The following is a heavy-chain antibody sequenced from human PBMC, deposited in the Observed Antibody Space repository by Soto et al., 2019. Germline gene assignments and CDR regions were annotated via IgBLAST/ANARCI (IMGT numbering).Heavy chain of an antibody. CDR1: GDSVSSSRSS. V-gene: IGHV6-1*01. J-gene: IGHJ4*02. CDR2: TYYRSKWYS. D-gene: IGHD6-19*01. CDR3: ARDLSGSGSSFFDY. Sequence: PSQTLSLTCGVSGDSVSSSRSSWNWVRQSPSRGLEWLGRTYYRSKWYSEYAVSVQSRITINPDTSKNQFSLRLNSVTPEDTAVYYCARDLSGSGSSFFDYWGQGTLVTVSS.